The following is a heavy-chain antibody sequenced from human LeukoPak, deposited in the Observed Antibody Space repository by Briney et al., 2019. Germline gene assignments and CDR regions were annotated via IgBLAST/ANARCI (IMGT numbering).Heavy chain of an antibody. J-gene: IGHJ4*02. D-gene: IGHD1-26*01. CDR3: AKDSHSGTYFDS. CDR1: GFTLSSYD. V-gene: IGHV3-23*01. Sequence: PGGSLTLSCAASGFTLSSYDMSWVRQAPGKGLEWVSAVSGSGGSTYYADSVKGRFTISRDNSKSTLFLQMNSLRAEDTAVYYCAKDSHSGTYFDSWGRGTLVTVSS. CDR2: VSGSGGST.